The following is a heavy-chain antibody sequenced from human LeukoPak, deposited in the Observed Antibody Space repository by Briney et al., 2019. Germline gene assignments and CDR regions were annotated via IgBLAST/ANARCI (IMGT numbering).Heavy chain of an antibody. D-gene: IGHD1-26*01. Sequence: ASVKVSCKASGYTFTSYAMNWVRQAPGQGLEWMGWINANTGNPTYAQGFTGRFVFSLDTSVSTAYLQISSLKAEDTAVYYCARGGSGTDTGVDYFDYWGQGTLVTVSS. J-gene: IGHJ4*02. V-gene: IGHV7-4-1*02. CDR1: GYTFTSYA. CDR3: ARGGSGTDTGVDYFDY. CDR2: INANTGNP.